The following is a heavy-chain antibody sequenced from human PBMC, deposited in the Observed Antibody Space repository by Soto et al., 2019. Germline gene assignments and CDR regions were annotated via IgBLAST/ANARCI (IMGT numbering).Heavy chain of an antibody. CDR1: GVTFNRQD. J-gene: IGHJ5*02. Sequence: SVKVSCKASGVTFNRQDMRWVRQAPGQGLEWMGGIIPMFGTPHYAEKFQDRVTITADESTGTAYLELSSLTSEDTAAYYCARARYSSSWYWFDPWGQGTLVTVSS. D-gene: IGHD6-13*01. CDR3: ARARYSSSWYWFDP. V-gene: IGHV1-69*13. CDR2: IIPMFGTP.